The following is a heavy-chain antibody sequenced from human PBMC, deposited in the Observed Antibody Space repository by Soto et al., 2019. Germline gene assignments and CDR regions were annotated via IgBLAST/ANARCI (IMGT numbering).Heavy chain of an antibody. CDR3: AMSREDIVLVPAGNDWFDP. CDR1: GGTFSSYA. V-gene: IGHV1-69*13. D-gene: IGHD2-2*01. Sequence: SVKVSCKASGGTFSSYAISWVRQAPGQGLEWMGGIIPIFGTANYAQKFQGRVTITADESTSTAYMELSSLRSEDTAVYYCAMSREDIVLVPAGNDWFDPWGQGTLVTVSS. CDR2: IIPIFGTA. J-gene: IGHJ5*02.